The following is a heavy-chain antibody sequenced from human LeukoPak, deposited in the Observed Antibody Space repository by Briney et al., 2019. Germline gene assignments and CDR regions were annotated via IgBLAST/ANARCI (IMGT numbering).Heavy chain of an antibody. V-gene: IGHV1-3*04. CDR2: INTGNGDT. CDR1: GYTFTIYA. CDR3: ARDRTSYYDSRGYTFDY. J-gene: IGHJ4*02. Sequence: ASVKVSCKASGYTFTIYAVDWVRQAPGQRLEWMGWINTGNGDTKYSQKFQGRVTITRDTSASTAYMELSSLRSEDTAVYYCARDRTSYYDSRGYTFDYWGQGTLVIVSS. D-gene: IGHD3-22*01.